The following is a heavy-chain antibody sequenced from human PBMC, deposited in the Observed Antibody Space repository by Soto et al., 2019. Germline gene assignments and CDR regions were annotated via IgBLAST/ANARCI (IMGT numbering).Heavy chain of an antibody. J-gene: IGHJ4*02. CDR2: INHSGST. Sequence: SETLSLTCAVYGGSFSGYYWSWIRQPPGKGLEWIGEINHSGSTNYNPSLKSRVTISVDTSKNQFSLKLSSVTAADTAVYYCARAPTNYYDSSGYYYFDYWGQGTLDTVSS. D-gene: IGHD3-22*01. CDR1: GGSFSGYY. V-gene: IGHV4-34*01. CDR3: ARAPTNYYDSSGYYYFDY.